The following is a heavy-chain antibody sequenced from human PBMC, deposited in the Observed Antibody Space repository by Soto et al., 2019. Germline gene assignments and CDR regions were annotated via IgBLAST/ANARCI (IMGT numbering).Heavy chain of an antibody. J-gene: IGHJ5*02. CDR1: GYTLTELS. D-gene: IGHD6-13*01. CDR2: FDPEDGET. CDR3: ATDRTAYSSSWYVRGWFDP. Sequence: ASVKVSCKVSGYTLTELSMHWVRQAPGKGLEWMGGFDPEDGETIYAQKFQGRVTMTEDTSTDTAYMELSSLRSEDTAVYYCATDRTAYSSSWYVRGWFDPWGQGTLVTVSS. V-gene: IGHV1-24*01.